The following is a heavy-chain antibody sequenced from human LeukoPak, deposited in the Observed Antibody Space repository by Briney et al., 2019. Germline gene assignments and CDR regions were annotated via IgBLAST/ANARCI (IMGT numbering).Heavy chain of an antibody. CDR2: IYYSGST. V-gene: IGHV4-39*01. Sequence: PSETLSLTCTVSGGSISSSSYYWGWIRQPPGKGLEWIGSIYYSGSTYYNPSLKSRVTISVDTSKNQFSLKLSSVTAADTAVYYCARARDRPRQKYFQHWSQGTLVTVSS. CDR1: GGSISSSSYY. CDR3: ARARDRPRQKYFQH. J-gene: IGHJ1*01. D-gene: IGHD1-1*01.